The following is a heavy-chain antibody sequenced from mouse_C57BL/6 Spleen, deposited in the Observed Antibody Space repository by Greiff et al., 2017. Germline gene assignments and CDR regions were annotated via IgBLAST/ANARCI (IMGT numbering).Heavy chain of an antibody. CDR1: GYTFTDYY. D-gene: IGHD3-2*02. CDR2: INPNNGGT. CDR3: ARDSSGGAWFAY. V-gene: IGHV1-26*01. Sequence: VQLKQSGPELVKPGASVKISCKASGYTFTDYYMNWVKQSHGKSLEWIGAINPNNGGTSYNQKFKGKATLTVDKSSSTAYMELRSLTSEDSAVYYCARDSSGGAWFAYWGQGTLVTVSA. J-gene: IGHJ3*01.